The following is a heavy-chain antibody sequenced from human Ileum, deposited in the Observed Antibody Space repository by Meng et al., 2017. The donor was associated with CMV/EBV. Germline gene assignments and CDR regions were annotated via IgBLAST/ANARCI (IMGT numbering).Heavy chain of an antibody. D-gene: IGHD1-1*01. J-gene: IGHJ4*02. CDR3: VHRKDYGGNWNGGSADF. Sequence: TSSPVGVGWIRQPTGKALEWLAFIYWDDDKRYNPSLKNRLTITKDVPRNQVVLTMTNIDPADTATYYCVHRKDYGGNWNGGSADFWGQGALVTVSS. V-gene: IGHV2-5*02. CDR2: IYWDDDK. CDR1: TSSPVG.